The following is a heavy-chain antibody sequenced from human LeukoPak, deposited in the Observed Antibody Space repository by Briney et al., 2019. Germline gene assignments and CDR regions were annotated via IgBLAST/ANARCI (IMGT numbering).Heavy chain of an antibody. Sequence: PGGSLRLSCAASGFTFSSYWMSWVRQAPGKGLEWVANIKQAGSEKHYVGSVKGRFTISRDNAKNSLYLQMNSLRAEDTAVYYCARDYCGGSCHSDCWGQGTLVTVSS. J-gene: IGHJ4*02. CDR3: ARDYCGGSCHSDC. CDR1: GFTFSSYW. D-gene: IGHD2-15*01. CDR2: IKQAGSEK. V-gene: IGHV3-7*01.